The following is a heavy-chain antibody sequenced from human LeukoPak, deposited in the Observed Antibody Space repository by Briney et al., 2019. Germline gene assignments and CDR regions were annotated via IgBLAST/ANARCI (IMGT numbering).Heavy chain of an antibody. D-gene: IGHD3-10*01. CDR3: ARQSRDGSKTRGYYFDY. CDR1: GYIFTNYW. Sequence: GESLKISCRGSGYIFTNYWIGWVRQMPGKGLEAMRIIYPADSDTTYSPSFQGQVTISADMSIDTVYLQWSSLKASDTAIYSCARQSRDGSKTRGYYFDYWGQGTLVTVSS. J-gene: IGHJ4*02. CDR2: IYPADSDT. V-gene: IGHV5-51*01.